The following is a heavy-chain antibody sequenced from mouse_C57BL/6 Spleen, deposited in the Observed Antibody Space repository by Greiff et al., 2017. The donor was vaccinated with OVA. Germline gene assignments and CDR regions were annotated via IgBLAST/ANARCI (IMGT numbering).Heavy chain of an antibody. V-gene: IGHV1-26*01. Sequence: EVQLQQSGPELVKPGASVKISCKASGYTFTDYYMNWVKQSHGKSLEWIGDINPNNGGTSYNQKFKGKATLTVDKSSSTAYMELRSLTSEDSAVYYCARKGFRGYFDYWGQGTTLTVSS. CDR3: ARKGFRGYFDY. D-gene: IGHD3-3*01. CDR2: INPNNGGT. CDR1: GYTFTDYY. J-gene: IGHJ2*01.